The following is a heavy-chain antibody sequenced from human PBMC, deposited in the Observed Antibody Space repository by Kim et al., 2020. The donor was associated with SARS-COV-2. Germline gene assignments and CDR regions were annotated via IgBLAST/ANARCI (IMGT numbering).Heavy chain of an antibody. Sequence: SETLSLTCAVSGVSISSNNSWSWVRQPPGRGLEWIGDIYHSGTTNYNPSLKSRVTISVDKSKNQFSLILASVTAADTAIYYCARPVAGSVWDVWGQGTTVTVSS. J-gene: IGHJ6*02. D-gene: IGHD6-19*01. CDR1: GVSISSNNS. CDR3: ARPVAGSVWDV. CDR2: IYHSGTT. V-gene: IGHV4-4*02.